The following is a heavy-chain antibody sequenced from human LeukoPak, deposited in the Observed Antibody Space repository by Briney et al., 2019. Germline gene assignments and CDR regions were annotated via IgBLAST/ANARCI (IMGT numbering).Heavy chain of an antibody. J-gene: IGHJ4*02. Sequence: SETLSLTCAVSGGSFSNYYWSWIRQPPGKGLEWIGEIHPYGFTNFNPSLKSRLSISVDTSKNLFYLKLTSVTAADTAVYYCARMGDSSSSDYWGQGTLVTVSS. CDR3: ARMGDSSSSDY. CDR2: IHPYGFT. CDR1: GGSFSNYY. V-gene: IGHV4-34*01. D-gene: IGHD6-6*01.